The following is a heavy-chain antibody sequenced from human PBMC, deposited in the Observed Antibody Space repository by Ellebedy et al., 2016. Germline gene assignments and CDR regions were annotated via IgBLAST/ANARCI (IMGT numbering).Heavy chain of an antibody. CDR2: IKQDGSGK. CDR3: ARANNAYYDY. D-gene: IGHD1-26*01. CDR1: GFTFSTYW. J-gene: IGHJ4*02. Sequence: GGSLRLSXAASGFTFSTYWMSWARQAPGKGLEWVANIKQDGSGKYYVDSVKGRFTISRDNAKNSLYLQMNSLRAEDTAVYYCARANNAYYDYWGQGTLVAVSS. V-gene: IGHV3-7*01.